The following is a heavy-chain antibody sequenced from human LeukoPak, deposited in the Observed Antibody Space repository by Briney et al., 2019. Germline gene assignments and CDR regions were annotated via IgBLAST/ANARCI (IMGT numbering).Heavy chain of an antibody. CDR2: ISAYNGNT. CDR3: ARIKKSWWDKEKQPFDY. CDR1: GYTFTSYG. V-gene: IGHV1-18*04. D-gene: IGHD2-8*02. J-gene: IGHJ4*02. Sequence: GASVKVSCKASGYTFTSYGISWVRQAPGQGLEWMGWISAYNGNTNYAQKLQGRVTMTTDTSTSTAYMELRSLRSDDTAVYYCARIKKSWWDKEKQPFDYWGQGTLVTVSS.